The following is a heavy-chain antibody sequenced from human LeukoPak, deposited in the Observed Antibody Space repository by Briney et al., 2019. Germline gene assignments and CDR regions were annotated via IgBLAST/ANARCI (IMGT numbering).Heavy chain of an antibody. D-gene: IGHD7-27*01. J-gene: IGHJ4*02. CDR2: ISGSGGST. CDR3: AKDRANWGSFDY. CDR1: GFTFSSYG. Sequence: GGSLRLSCAASGFTFSSYGMSWVRQAPGKGLEWVSAISGSGGSTYYADSVKGRFTISRDNSKNTLYLQMNSLRAEDTAVYYCAKDRANWGSFDYWGQGTLVTVSS. V-gene: IGHV3-23*01.